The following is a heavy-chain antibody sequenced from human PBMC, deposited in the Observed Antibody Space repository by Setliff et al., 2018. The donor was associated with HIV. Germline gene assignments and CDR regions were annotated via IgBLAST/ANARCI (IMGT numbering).Heavy chain of an antibody. Sequence: SVKVSCKASGYNFSSNGISWVRQAPGQGLEWMGGIIPIFGTANYAQKFQGRVTITTDESTSTAYMELSSLRSEDTAVYYCARETAIVVVGSDAFDIWGQGTMVTVSS. V-gene: IGHV1-69*05. D-gene: IGHD3-22*01. CDR1: GYNFSSNG. CDR2: IIPIFGTA. J-gene: IGHJ3*02. CDR3: ARETAIVVVGSDAFDI.